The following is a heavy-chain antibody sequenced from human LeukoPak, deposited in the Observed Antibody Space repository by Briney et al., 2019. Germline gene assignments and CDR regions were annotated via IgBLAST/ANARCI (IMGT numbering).Heavy chain of an antibody. CDR2: INYSGST. CDR3: ARGSLYYSDSNTYHYYFDS. V-gene: IGHV4-34*01. CDR1: GGSLSGYF. Sequence: SETLSLTCAVYGGSLSGYFWSWIRQPPGKGLEWIGEINYSGSTIYNPSLTSRVTMSVGTSKNQISLQLTSVTAADTSVYYCARGSLYYSDSNTYHYYFDSWGQGTLVTVSS. D-gene: IGHD2/OR15-2a*01. J-gene: IGHJ4*02.